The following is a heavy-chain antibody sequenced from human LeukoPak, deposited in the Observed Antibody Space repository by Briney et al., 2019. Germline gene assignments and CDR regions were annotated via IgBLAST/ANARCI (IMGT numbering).Heavy chain of an antibody. CDR2: IYSGGST. D-gene: IGHD6-25*01. J-gene: IGHJ4*02. Sequence: QTGGSLRLSCAASGFTVSSNYMSWVRQAPGKGLEWVSVIYSGGSTYYADSVKGRFTISRDNSKNTLYLQMNSLRAEDTAVYYCARGRQGPYYFDYWGQGTLVTVSS. V-gene: IGHV3-53*01. CDR3: ARGRQGPYYFDY. CDR1: GFTVSSNY.